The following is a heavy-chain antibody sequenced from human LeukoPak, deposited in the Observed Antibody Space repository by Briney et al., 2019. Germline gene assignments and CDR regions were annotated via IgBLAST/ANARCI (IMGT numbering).Heavy chain of an antibody. Sequence: PSETLSLTCAVSGGSISSGGYSWSWIRQPPGKGLEWIGYIYHSGSTYYNPSLKSRVTISVDRSKNQFSLKLSSVTAADTAVYYCARVDDYYGDLYFDYWGQGTLVTVAS. D-gene: IGHD4-17*01. CDR2: IYHSGST. V-gene: IGHV4-30-2*01. CDR3: ARVDDYYGDLYFDY. CDR1: GGSISSGGYS. J-gene: IGHJ4*02.